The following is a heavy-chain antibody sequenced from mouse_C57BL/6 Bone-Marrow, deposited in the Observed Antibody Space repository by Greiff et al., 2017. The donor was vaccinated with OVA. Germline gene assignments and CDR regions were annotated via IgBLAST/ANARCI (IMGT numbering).Heavy chain of an antibody. CDR3: ARRGYRDFDV. CDR1: GFTFSDYY. Sequence: DVKLVESEGGLVQPGSSMKLSCTASGFTFSDYYMAWVRQVPEKGLEWVANINYDGSSTYYLDSLKSRFIISRDNAKNILYLQMSSLKSEDTATYYCARRGYRDFDVWGTGTTVTVSS. D-gene: IGHD2-14*01. V-gene: IGHV5-16*01. CDR2: INYDGSST. J-gene: IGHJ1*03.